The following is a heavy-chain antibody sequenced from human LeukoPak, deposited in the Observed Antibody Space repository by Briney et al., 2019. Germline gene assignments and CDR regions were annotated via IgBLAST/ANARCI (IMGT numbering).Heavy chain of an antibody. V-gene: IGHV7-4-1*02. CDR3: ANCYDSSGFFAY. CDR2: IDTNTGNP. J-gene: IGHJ4*02. Sequence: GASVKVSCKGSGHTFTKYAISWVRQAPGQGLEYMGWIDTNTGNPTYAQGFTGRFVFSLDTSVSTAYLQISSLKAEDSAIYFCANCYDSSGFFAYWGQGTLVTVSS. D-gene: IGHD3-22*01. CDR1: GHTFTKYA.